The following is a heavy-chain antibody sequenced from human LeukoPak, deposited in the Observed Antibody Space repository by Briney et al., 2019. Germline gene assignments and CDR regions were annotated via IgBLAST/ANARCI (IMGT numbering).Heavy chain of an antibody. Sequence: ASVKVSCKASGYTFTGYYMHWVRQAPGQGLEWMGRINPNSGGTNYAQKFQGRVTMNRDTSITTAYMELSRLRSDDTAVDYCASVWTDGYNPNYWGQGTLVTVSS. CDR3: ASVWTDGYNPNY. V-gene: IGHV1-2*06. D-gene: IGHD5-24*01. J-gene: IGHJ4*02. CDR1: GYTFTGYY. CDR2: INPNSGGT.